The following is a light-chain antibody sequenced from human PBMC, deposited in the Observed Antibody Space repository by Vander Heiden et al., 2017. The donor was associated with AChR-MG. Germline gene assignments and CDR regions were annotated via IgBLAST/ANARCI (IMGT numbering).Light chain of an antibody. CDR2: GVS. CDR3: QQYGSSPLT. Sequence: EIVLTQSPGTLSLSPGERATLSCRASQSLSGSYLTWYQQKPGQAPSLLIFGVSNRAAGVPDRFSGSGSGTDFTLTINRLEPEDLAVYYCQQYGSSPLTFGGGTKVEI. V-gene: IGKV3-20*01. CDR1: QSLSGSY. J-gene: IGKJ4*01.